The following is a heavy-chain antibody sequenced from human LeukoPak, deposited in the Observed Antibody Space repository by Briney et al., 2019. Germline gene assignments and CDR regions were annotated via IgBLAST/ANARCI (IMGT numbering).Heavy chain of an antibody. CDR1: GGSISSYY. Sequence: PSETLSLTYTVSGGSISSYYWSWIRQHPGKGLEWIGYVCHDGGTSYNPSLKSRVTVAIDTSKNQFSLKLNSVTAADTAVFYCAKEGRDSGGYNGWFEPWGQGTLVTVSS. V-gene: IGHV4-59*06. CDR3: AKEGRDSGGYNGWFEP. J-gene: IGHJ5*02. D-gene: IGHD2-15*01. CDR2: VCHDGGT.